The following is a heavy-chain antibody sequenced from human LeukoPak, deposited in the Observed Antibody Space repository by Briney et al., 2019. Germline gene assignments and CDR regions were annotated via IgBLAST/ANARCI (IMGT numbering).Heavy chain of an antibody. J-gene: IGHJ3*02. CDR1: GYTFTKYA. CDR3: ARDLWDIVVVPAANDAFDI. Sequence: GASVKVSCKASGYTFTKYAMNWVRQAPGQGLEWMGWISAYNGNTNYAQKLQGRVTMTTDTSTSTAYMELRSLRSDDTAVYYCARDLWDIVVVPAANDAFDIWGQGTMVTVSS. D-gene: IGHD2-2*01. V-gene: IGHV1-18*01. CDR2: ISAYNGNT.